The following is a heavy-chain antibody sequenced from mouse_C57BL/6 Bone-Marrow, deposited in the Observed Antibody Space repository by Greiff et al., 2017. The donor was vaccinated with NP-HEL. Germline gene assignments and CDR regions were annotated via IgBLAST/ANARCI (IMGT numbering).Heavy chain of an antibody. V-gene: IGHV5-4*01. D-gene: IGHD2-5*01. CDR2: ISDGGSYT. CDR3: SNPFAY. J-gene: IGHJ3*01. CDR1: GFTFSSYA. Sequence: DVQLVESGGGLVKPGGSLKLSCAASGFTFSSYAVSWVRQTPEKRLEWVATISDGGSYTYYPDNVKGRFTISRDNAKNNLYLQMSHLKSEDTAMYYCSNPFAYWGQGTLVTVSA.